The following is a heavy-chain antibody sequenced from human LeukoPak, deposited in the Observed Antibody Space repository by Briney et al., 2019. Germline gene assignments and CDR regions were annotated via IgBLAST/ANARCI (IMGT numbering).Heavy chain of an antibody. CDR2: ITGSGGST. CDR1: GLTFSSYG. CDR3: ARGGSYLSAFDI. Sequence: GGSLRLSCAASGLTFSSYGMSWVRQAPGKGLEWVSAITGSGGSTYYADSVKGRFTISRDNSKNTLYLQMNSLRAEDTAVYYCARGGSYLSAFDIWGQGTMVTVSS. V-gene: IGHV3-23*01. J-gene: IGHJ3*02. D-gene: IGHD1-26*01.